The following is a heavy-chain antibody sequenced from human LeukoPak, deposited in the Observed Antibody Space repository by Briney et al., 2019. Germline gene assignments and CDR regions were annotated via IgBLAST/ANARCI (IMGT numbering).Heavy chain of an antibody. V-gene: IGHV3-23*01. Sequence: GGSLRLSCEVYGFTFSDFAMSWVRQAPGKGLEWVSTITNKGDSTFYADSVKGRFAISRDNSKNMLYLQMNSLRVEDTATYFCATRITPKYWGQGTLVIVSS. CDR1: GFTFSDFA. D-gene: IGHD3-16*01. CDR3: ATRITPKY. CDR2: ITNKGDST. J-gene: IGHJ4*02.